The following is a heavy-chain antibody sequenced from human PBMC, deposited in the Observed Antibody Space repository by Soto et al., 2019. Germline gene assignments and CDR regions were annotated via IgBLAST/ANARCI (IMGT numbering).Heavy chain of an antibody. CDR3: AKNRWFDS. Sequence: SETLSLTCTVSGGSISSDYWSWIRQPPGKELEWIGYVFYSGSTNYNPSLKSRVTISVDTSENQFSLRLSSVTAADTAVYYCAKNRWFDSWGQGTLVTVSS. V-gene: IGHV4-59*12. CDR1: GGSISSDY. J-gene: IGHJ5*01. CDR2: VFYSGST.